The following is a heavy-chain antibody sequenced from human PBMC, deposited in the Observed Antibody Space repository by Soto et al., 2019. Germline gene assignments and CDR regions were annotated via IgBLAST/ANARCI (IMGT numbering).Heavy chain of an antibody. CDR1: GFTFSSYW. V-gene: IGHV3-7*02. CDR3: ASAKPTPYYYDSSGYYDDAFDI. Sequence: GSLRLSCAASGFTFSSYWMSWVRQAPGKGLEWVANIKQDGSEKYYVDSVKGRFTISRDNAKNSLYLQMNSLRAEDTAVYYCASAKPTPYYYDSSGYYDDAFDIWGQGTMVTVSS. CDR2: IKQDGSEK. D-gene: IGHD3-22*01. J-gene: IGHJ3*02.